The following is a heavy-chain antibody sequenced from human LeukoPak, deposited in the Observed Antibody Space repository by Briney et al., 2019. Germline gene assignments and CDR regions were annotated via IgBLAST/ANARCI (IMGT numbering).Heavy chain of an antibody. D-gene: IGHD1-7*01. Sequence: GGSLRLSCAASGFTFSRFCMNWVRQAPGKGLEWVSSISSSSSYIYYADSVKGRFTISRDNAKNSLYLQMNSLRAEDTAVYYCARDRPGTTAFDIWGQGTMVTVSS. J-gene: IGHJ3*02. CDR2: ISSSSSYI. V-gene: IGHV3-21*01. CDR1: GFTFSRFC. CDR3: ARDRPGTTAFDI.